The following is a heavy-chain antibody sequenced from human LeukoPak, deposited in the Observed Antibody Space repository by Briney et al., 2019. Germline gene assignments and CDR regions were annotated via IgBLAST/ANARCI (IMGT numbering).Heavy chain of an antibody. CDR1: GGXISEYY. Sequence: PSETLSLTCTVSGGXISEYYCSWIRQPPGKGLEWIAYISYNGITNYNPSLKSRVTISVDTSKNQFSLKLSSVTAAYTAVYYCARHMSGDYDYWGQGTLVTVSS. CDR2: ISYNGIT. J-gene: IGHJ4*02. D-gene: IGHD3-10*02. CDR3: ARHMSGDYDY. V-gene: IGHV4-59*08.